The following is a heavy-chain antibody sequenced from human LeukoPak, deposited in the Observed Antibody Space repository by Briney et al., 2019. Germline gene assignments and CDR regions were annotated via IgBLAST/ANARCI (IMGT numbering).Heavy chain of an antibody. CDR3: AKGRNYDFWSGYFDY. Sequence: GGSLRLSCAASGFTLGTYGMHWVRQAPGKGLEWVAFIRYDGSNKYYADSVKGRFTISRDNSKNTLYLQMNSLRAEDTAVYYCAKGRNYDFWSGYFDYWGQGTLVTVSS. CDR1: GFTLGTYG. D-gene: IGHD3-3*01. CDR2: IRYDGSNK. V-gene: IGHV3-30*02. J-gene: IGHJ4*02.